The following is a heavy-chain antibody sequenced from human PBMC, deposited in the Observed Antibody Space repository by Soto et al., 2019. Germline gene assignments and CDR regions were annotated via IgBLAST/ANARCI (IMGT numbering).Heavy chain of an antibody. CDR3: ARGGRRGILTGPNDY. D-gene: IGHD3-9*01. Sequence: SVKVSCKASGGTFSSYAISWVRQAPGQGLEWMGGIIPIFGTANYAQKFQGRVTITADESTSTAYMELSSLRSEDTAVYYCARGGRRGILTGPNDYWGQGTLVTVSS. CDR2: IIPIFGTA. J-gene: IGHJ4*02. V-gene: IGHV1-69*13. CDR1: GGTFSSYA.